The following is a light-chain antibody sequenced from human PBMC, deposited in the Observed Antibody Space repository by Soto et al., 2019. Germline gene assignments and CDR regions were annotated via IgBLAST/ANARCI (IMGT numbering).Light chain of an antibody. CDR1: QGISSY. CDR2: AAS. J-gene: IGKJ5*01. V-gene: IGKV1-8*01. Sequence: AIRMTQSPSSFSASTGDRVTITCRASQGISSYLAWYQQKPGKAPKVLIYAASTLQSGVPSRFSGSGSGTDFPLTISCLQSEDFATYYCQQYYNYPPITFGQGTRLEIK. CDR3: QQYYNYPPIT.